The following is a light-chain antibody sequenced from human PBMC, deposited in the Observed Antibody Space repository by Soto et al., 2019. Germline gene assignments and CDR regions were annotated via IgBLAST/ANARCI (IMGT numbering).Light chain of an antibody. Sequence: IVMTQSPAILSVSPGERVTLSCRASQSVSSSYLAWYQQKPGQAPRLLIYGSSSRATGIPDRFSGSGSGTDFTLTIDRLEPEDFAVYYCQLYGSSWTFGQGTKVEIK. J-gene: IGKJ1*01. CDR1: QSVSSSY. V-gene: IGKV3-20*01. CDR2: GSS. CDR3: QLYGSSWT.